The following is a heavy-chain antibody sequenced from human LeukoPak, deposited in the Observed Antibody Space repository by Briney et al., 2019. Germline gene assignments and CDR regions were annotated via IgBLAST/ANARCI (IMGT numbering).Heavy chain of an antibody. V-gene: IGHV3-23*01. Sequence: GGSLRLSCAASGFSFSTYAMSWVRQAPGKGLEWVSAISGSGGSTYYADSVKGRFTISRDNSKNTLYLQMNSLRAEDTAVYYCARPRFTVALDGMDVWGQGTTVTVPS. CDR1: GFSFSTYA. CDR3: ARPRFTVALDGMDV. J-gene: IGHJ6*02. CDR2: ISGSGGST. D-gene: IGHD3-10*01.